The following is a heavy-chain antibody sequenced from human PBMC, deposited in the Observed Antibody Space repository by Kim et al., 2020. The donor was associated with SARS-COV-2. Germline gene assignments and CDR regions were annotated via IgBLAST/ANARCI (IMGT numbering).Heavy chain of an antibody. Sequence: GGSLRLSCAASGFTFSSYWISWVRQAPGKGLEWVANINQDGGEKYYVDSVRGRFTISRDNAKNSLYLQMSSLRAEDTAVYYCARDPDHLRRFYGMDVWGQGTTVTVSS. D-gene: IGHD3-3*01. V-gene: IGHV3-7*03. CDR2: INQDGGEK. J-gene: IGHJ6*02. CDR1: GFTFSSYW. CDR3: ARDPDHLRRFYGMDV.